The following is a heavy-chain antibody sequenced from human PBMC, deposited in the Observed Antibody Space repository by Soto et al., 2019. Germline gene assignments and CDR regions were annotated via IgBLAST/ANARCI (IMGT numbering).Heavy chain of an antibody. D-gene: IGHD5-18*01. CDR3: AGGYSYGSWFEP. V-gene: IGHV1-46*01. Sequence: QVQLVQSGAAVKKPGASVKVSCKASGYTFTSYYMHWVRQAPGQGLEWMGIINHRGGSTSYAQKFQGRVTMIRETSPGTVYMELSGLRSEHTAVYYCAGGYSYGSWFEPCGQGTLVTVSS. CDR2: INHRGGST. CDR1: GYTFTSYY. J-gene: IGHJ5*02.